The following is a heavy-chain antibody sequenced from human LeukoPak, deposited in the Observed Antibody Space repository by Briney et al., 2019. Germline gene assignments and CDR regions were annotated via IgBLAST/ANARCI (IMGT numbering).Heavy chain of an antibody. D-gene: IGHD6-19*01. CDR3: AGRNVAVTGTFWVY. Sequence: ASVKVSCKASGYTFTGYYMHWVRQAPGQGLEWMGRINPNSGGTDYAQKFQGRVTLTRDTSISTAYMELTRLRSDDTAVYYCAGRNVAVTGTFWVYWGQGTLVTVSS. CDR2: INPNSGGT. J-gene: IGHJ4*02. V-gene: IGHV1-2*06. CDR1: GYTFTGYY.